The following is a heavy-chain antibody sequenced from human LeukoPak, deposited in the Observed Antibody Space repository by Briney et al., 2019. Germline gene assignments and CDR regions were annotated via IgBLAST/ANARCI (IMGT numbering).Heavy chain of an antibody. CDR1: GGSFSGYY. D-gene: IGHD3-22*01. J-gene: IGHJ6*02. CDR2: INHSGST. Sequence: SETLSLTCAVYGGSFSGYYWSWIRQPPGEGLEWIGEINHSGSTNYNPSLKSRVTISVDTSKNQFSLKLSSVTAADTAVYYCARGRYYYDSSGYYTPFEYGMDVWGQGTTVTVSS. V-gene: IGHV4-34*01. CDR3: ARGRYYYDSSGYYTPFEYGMDV.